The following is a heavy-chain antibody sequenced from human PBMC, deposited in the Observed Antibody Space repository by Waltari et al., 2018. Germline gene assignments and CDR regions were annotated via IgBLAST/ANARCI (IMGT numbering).Heavy chain of an antibody. CDR2: INPNSGVT. J-gene: IGHJ6*02. CDR1: GYTFTGYY. D-gene: IGHD3-10*01. V-gene: IGHV1-2*04. Sequence: QVQLVQSGAEVKKPGASVKVSCKASGYTFTGYYMHWVRQAPGQGLEWMGWINPNSGVTNYAQKFQGWVTMTRDTSSSTAYMELSRLRSDDTAVYYCARGGMSSGIYYYYGMDVWGQGTTVTVSS. CDR3: ARGGMSSGIYYYYGMDV.